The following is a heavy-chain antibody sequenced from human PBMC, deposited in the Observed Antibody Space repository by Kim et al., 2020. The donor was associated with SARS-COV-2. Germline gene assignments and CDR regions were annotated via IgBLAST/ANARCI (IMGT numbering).Heavy chain of an antibody. Sequence: GGYLRLSCAASGFTFSSYAMHWVRQAPGKGLEWVAVISYDGSNKYYADSVKGRFTISRDNSKKTLYLQMNSLRAEDTAVYYCARELTYYGMDVWGQGTTVTVSS. J-gene: IGHJ6*02. CDR1: GFTFSSYA. D-gene: IGHD7-27*01. CDR3: ARELTYYGMDV. CDR2: ISYDGSNK. V-gene: IGHV3-30*04.